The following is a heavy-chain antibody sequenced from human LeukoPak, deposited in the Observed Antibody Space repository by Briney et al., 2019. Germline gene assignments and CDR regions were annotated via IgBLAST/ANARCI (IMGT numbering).Heavy chain of an antibody. Sequence: GGSLRLSCAASGFTFDDYAMHWVRQAPGKGLEWVSGISWNSGSTGYADSVKGRFTISRDNAKNSLYLQMNSLRAEDTALYYCAKDMDPLGSSRGFDYWGQGTLVTVSS. CDR2: ISWNSGST. CDR3: AKDMDPLGSSRGFDY. CDR1: GFTFDDYA. V-gene: IGHV3-9*01. D-gene: IGHD6-13*01. J-gene: IGHJ4*02.